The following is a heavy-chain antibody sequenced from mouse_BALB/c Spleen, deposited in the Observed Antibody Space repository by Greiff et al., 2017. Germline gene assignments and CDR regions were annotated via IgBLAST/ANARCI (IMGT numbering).Heavy chain of an antibody. D-gene: IGHD2-4*01. J-gene: IGHJ3*01. CDR2: ISSGGSYT. Sequence: EVQGVESGGGLVKPGGSLKLSCAASGFTFSSYAMSWVRQTPEKRLEWVATISSGGSYTYYPDSVKGRFTISRDNAKNTLYLQMSSLRSEDTAMYYCARRGLLAYWGQGTLVTVSA. CDR1: GFTFSSYA. CDR3: ARRGLLAY. V-gene: IGHV5-9-3*01.